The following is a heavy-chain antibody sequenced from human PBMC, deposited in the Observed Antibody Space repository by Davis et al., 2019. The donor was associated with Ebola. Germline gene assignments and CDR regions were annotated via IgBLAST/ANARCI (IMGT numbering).Heavy chain of an antibody. J-gene: IGHJ4*02. CDR3: AKDWQPSI. D-gene: IGHD1-14*01. V-gene: IGHV3-23*01. Sequence: GESLKISCTASGFPFSICGMSWVRQAPGKGLEWVSFISNSGDRTYYADSVKGRFTISRDNSKNTLSLQMNSLRAEETALYYCAKDWQPSIWGQGTLVTVSS. CDR2: ISNSGDRT. CDR1: GFPFSICG.